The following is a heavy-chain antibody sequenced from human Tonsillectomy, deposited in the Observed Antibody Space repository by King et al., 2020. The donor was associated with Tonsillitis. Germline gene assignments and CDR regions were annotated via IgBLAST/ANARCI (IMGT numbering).Heavy chain of an antibody. D-gene: IGHD7-27*01. CDR3: VRDDWGSDF. V-gene: IGHV7-4-1*02. Sequence: QLVQSGSELKKPGASVKVSCKASGYTFTHYAMNWVRQAPGQGLEWMGWINTNVGNTGNPTYAQGFTGRFVLSLDTSASTAYLQISNLKAEDTAVYYCVRDDWGSDFWGQGTLVTVSS. J-gene: IGHJ4*02. CDR2: INTNVGNTGNP. CDR1: GYTFTHYA.